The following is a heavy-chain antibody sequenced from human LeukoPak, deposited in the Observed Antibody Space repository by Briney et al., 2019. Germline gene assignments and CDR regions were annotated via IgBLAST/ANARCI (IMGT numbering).Heavy chain of an antibody. Sequence: PGGSLRLSCAASGFTFSSYSMNWVRQAPGKGLEWVSYISSSSSTIYYADSVKGRFTISRDNAKNSLYLQMNSLRAEDTAVYYCARMRYYYDSSGLDAFDIWGQGTMVTVSS. J-gene: IGHJ3*02. CDR1: GFTFSSYS. D-gene: IGHD3-22*01. V-gene: IGHV3-48*01. CDR2: ISSSSSTI. CDR3: ARMRYYYDSSGLDAFDI.